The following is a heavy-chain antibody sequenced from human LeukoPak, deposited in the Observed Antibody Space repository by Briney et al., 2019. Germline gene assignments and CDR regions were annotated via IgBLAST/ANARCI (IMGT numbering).Heavy chain of an antibody. Sequence: ASETLSLTCAVYGGSFSGYYWSWIRQPPGKGREWIGEINHSGSTNYNPSLKSRVTISVETSKNQFSLKLSSVTAADTAVYYCARGRYYYGSGSFFDYWGQGTLVTVSS. D-gene: IGHD3-10*01. V-gene: IGHV4-34*01. CDR2: INHSGST. J-gene: IGHJ4*02. CDR3: ARGRYYYGSGSFFDY. CDR1: GGSFSGYY.